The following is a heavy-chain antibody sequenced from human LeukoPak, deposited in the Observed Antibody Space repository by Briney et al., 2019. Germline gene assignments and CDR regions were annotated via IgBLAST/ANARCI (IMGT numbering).Heavy chain of an antibody. CDR2: ISGSGGST. CDR1: GFTFGSYA. Sequence: GGSLRLSCAASGFTFGSYAMSWVRQAPGKGLEWVSAISGSGGSTYCADSVKGRFTISRDNSKNTLYLQMNSLRAEDTAVYYCAKSLIAVAGPFDYWGQGTLVTVSS. V-gene: IGHV3-23*01. CDR3: AKSLIAVAGPFDY. D-gene: IGHD6-19*01. J-gene: IGHJ4*02.